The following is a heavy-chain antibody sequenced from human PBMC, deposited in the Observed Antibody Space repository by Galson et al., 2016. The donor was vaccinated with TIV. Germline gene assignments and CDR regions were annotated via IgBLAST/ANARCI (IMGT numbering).Heavy chain of an antibody. CDR1: GGSISSYY. V-gene: IGHV4-59*01. D-gene: IGHD4-17*01. CDR3: ARIVYGSSALGV. J-gene: IGHJ6*02. Sequence: SETLSLTCSVSGGSISSYYWSWIRQPPGKGLEWIGYIYYSGTTKYNPSLKSRVSISADTSKTQLSLRLSSVTAADTAVYYCARIVYGSSALGVWGQGTTVTVSS. CDR2: IYYSGTT.